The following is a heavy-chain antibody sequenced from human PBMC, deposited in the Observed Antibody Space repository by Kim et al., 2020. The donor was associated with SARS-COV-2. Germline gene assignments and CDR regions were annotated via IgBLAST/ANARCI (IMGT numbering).Heavy chain of an antibody. Sequence: TNYNPSLKTRVTISVDTSKNRFSLRLSSVTAADTAVYYCARGGSSGYYYGWGQGTLVTVSS. D-gene: IGHD3-22*01. V-gene: IGHV4-59*09. CDR2: T. J-gene: IGHJ4*02. CDR3: ARGGSSGYYYG.